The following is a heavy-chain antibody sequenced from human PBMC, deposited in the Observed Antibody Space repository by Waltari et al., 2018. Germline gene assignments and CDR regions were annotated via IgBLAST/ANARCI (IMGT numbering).Heavy chain of an antibody. CDR1: GGSINGYF. Sequence: QVQLQESGPRVVKPSETLSLTCTVSGGSINGYFWSWIRHPPGTGLEWVGYIYYGGNLKKNHARERRVTISADPIKNQFSLDLTSVTAADTAVYFCARLGFYGGNSRYLDDSWGPGTLVTVSS. J-gene: IGHJ4*02. V-gene: IGHV4-59*01. D-gene: IGHD2-15*01. CDR3: ARLGFYGGNSRYLDDS. CDR2: IYYGGNL.